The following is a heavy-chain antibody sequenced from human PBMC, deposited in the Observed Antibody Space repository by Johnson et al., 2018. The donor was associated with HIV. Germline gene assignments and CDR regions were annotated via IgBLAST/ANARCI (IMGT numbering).Heavy chain of an antibody. CDR3: ARDLKCLPNQGYRGAFDI. CDR1: GFTFSSYA. Sequence: VQLVESGGGVVQPGRSLRLSCAASGFTFSSYAMHWVRQAPGKGLEWVAFIRYDGSSKYYADYVKGRFTLSRDNSKNTLYRQMNSLRAEDTAVYYCARDLKCLPNQGYRGAFDIWGQGTMVTVSS. CDR2: IRYDGSSK. D-gene: IGHD5/OR15-5a*01. V-gene: IGHV3-33*08. J-gene: IGHJ3*02.